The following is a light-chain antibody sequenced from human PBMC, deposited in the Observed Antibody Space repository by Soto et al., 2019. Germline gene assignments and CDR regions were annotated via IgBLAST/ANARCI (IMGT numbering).Light chain of an antibody. Sequence: DIQMTHSPSSLSASVEDRVIITCLASQSISNHLNWYQQKPGKAPKLLIYAASSLQSGVPSRFSGSGSGTDFTLTISSLQPEDFATYYCQKSYSTPWKCGQGNKGAIK. V-gene: IGKV1-39*01. CDR1: QSISNH. J-gene: IGKJ1*01. CDR3: QKSYSTPWK. CDR2: AAS.